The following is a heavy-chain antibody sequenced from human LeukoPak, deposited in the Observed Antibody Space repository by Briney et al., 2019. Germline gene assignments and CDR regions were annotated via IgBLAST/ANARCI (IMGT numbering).Heavy chain of an antibody. CDR1: GFTFSSYA. J-gene: IGHJ6*02. Sequence: PGGSLRLSCAASGFTFSSYAMHWVRQAPGKGLEWVAVISYDGSNKYYADSVKGRFTISRDNSKNTLYLQMNSLRAEDTAVYYCAVAVAGTHYYYGMDVWGQGTTVTVSS. D-gene: IGHD6-19*01. CDR2: ISYDGSNK. CDR3: AVAVAGTHYYYGMDV. V-gene: IGHV3-30-3*01.